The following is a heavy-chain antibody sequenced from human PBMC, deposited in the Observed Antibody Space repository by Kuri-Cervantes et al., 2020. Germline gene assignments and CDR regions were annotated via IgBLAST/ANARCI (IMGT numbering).Heavy chain of an antibody. CDR3: ARDKGFGELSQYGMDV. CDR1: GFTFSSYS. D-gene: IGHD3-10*01. CDR2: ISSSSSYI. Sequence: ESLKISCAASGFTFSSYSMNWVRQAPGKGLEWVSSISSSSSYIYYADSVKGRFTISRDNAKNSLYLQMNSLRAEDTAVYYCARDKGFGELSQYGMDVWGQGTTVTVSS. V-gene: IGHV3-21*01. J-gene: IGHJ6*02.